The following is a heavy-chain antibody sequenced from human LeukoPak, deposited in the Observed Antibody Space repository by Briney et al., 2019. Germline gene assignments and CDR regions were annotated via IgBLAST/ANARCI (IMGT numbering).Heavy chain of an antibody. Sequence: GGSLRLSCAASGVTFSSYAMGWVRQFPGKGLEWVSAISGSGGSTYYADSVKGRFTISRDNSKNTLYLQMNSLRAEDTAVYYCAKPQYSSSPGQGYWGQGTLVTVSS. CDR1: GVTFSSYA. CDR3: AKPQYSSSPGQGY. V-gene: IGHV3-23*01. CDR2: ISGSGGST. D-gene: IGHD6-13*01. J-gene: IGHJ4*02.